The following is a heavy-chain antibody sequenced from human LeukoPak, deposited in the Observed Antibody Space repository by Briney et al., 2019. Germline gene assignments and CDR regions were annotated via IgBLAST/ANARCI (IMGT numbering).Heavy chain of an antibody. CDR2: INPNSGGT. CDR3: ARDPSVVVVAATLDY. Sequence: ASVKVSCKASGYTFTGYYMHWVRQAPGQELEGMGWINPNSGGTNYAQKFQGRVTMTRDTSISTAYMELSRLRSDDTAVYYCARDPSVVVVAATLDYWGQGTLVTVSS. CDR1: GYTFTGYY. V-gene: IGHV1-2*02. D-gene: IGHD2-15*01. J-gene: IGHJ4*02.